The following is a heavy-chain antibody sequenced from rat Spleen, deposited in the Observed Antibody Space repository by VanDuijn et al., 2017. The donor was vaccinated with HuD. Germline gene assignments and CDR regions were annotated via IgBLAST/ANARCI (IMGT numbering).Heavy chain of an antibody. CDR2: ISYEGSGT. V-gene: IGHV5-22*01. CDR3: ARMSGAPFDY. J-gene: IGHJ2*01. Sequence: EVQLVESGGGLVQPGRSLKLSCAASGFTFSDYYMAWVRQAPKKGLEWVASISYEGSGTYYGDSVKGRFTISRDNAKSTLFLQMNSLRSEDTDTYYCARMSGAPFDYWGQGVMVTVSS. CDR1: GFTFSDYY. D-gene: IGHD1-12*01.